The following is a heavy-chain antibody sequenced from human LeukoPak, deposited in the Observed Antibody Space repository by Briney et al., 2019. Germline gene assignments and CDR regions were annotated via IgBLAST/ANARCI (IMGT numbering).Heavy chain of an antibody. V-gene: IGHV3-33*01. D-gene: IGHD6-13*01. CDR2: IWNDGSNN. Sequence: GGSLRLSCAASGFTFRSYGLHWVRQAPGKGLEWVAVIWNDGSNNYYADSVKGRFSISRDNSKNALYLQMNSLSAEDTAVYFCARDYSRNSFDYWGQGTLVTVSS. CDR3: ARDYSRNSFDY. J-gene: IGHJ4*02. CDR1: GFTFRSYG.